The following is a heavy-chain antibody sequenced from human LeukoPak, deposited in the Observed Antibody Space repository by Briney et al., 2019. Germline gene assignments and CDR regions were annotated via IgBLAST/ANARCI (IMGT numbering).Heavy chain of an antibody. CDR2: VDPEDGET. V-gene: IGHV1-69-2*01. J-gene: IGHJ4*02. CDR3: AAIYDSSGD. D-gene: IGHD3-22*01. Sequence: ASVKVSCKVSGYTFTDYYMHWAQQAPGKGLEWMGLVDPEDGETIYAEKFQGRVTITADTSTDTAYMELSSLRSEDTAVYYCAAIYDSSGDWGQGTLVTVSS. CDR1: GYTFTDYY.